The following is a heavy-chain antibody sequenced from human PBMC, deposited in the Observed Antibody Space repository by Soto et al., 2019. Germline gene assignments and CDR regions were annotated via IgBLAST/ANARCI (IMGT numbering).Heavy chain of an antibody. V-gene: IGHV1-69*01. D-gene: IGHD3-22*01. CDR2: IIPIFATA. CDR1: GGTFSSYA. Sequence: QVQLVQSGAEVKKPGSSVKVSCKASGGTFSSYAISWVRQAPGQGLEWMGGIIPIFATANYAQKFQGRVTITAEESTCTAYMELSSLRYEYTAVYYCARGRYYYDSSGYIYFDFWGQGTLVTVSS. J-gene: IGHJ4*02. CDR3: ARGRYYYDSSGYIYFDF.